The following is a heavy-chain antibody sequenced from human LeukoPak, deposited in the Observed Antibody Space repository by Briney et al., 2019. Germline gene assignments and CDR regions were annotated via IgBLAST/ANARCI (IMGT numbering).Heavy chain of an antibody. CDR1: GGSASSGFYY. V-gene: IGHV4-61*02. CDR3: AADFSH. J-gene: IGHJ4*02. CDR2: IYTSGTT. Sequence: SETLSLTCTVSGGSASSGFYYWSWIRQPAGKGLKWIGRIYTSGTTNYNPSLKSRVTMSVDTSKNQFSLKLNSVTAADTAVYYCAADFSHWGQGTLVTVSS.